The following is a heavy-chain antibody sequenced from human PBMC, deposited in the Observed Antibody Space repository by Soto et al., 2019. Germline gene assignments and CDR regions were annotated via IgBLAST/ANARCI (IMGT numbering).Heavy chain of an antibody. D-gene: IGHD5-12*01. V-gene: IGHV1-18*01. CDR1: GYTFTIYG. CDR3: ARALGYSGYAGMDV. CDR2: ISPDNGNT. J-gene: IGHJ6*02. Sequence: QVQLVQSGGEVKKPGASVKVSCKASGYTFTIYGINWVRQAPGQGLEWMGWISPDNGNTNYAQKLQGRVTMTTDTSTSTAYMELRSLRSGVTAVYYCARALGYSGYAGMDVWGQGTTVTVS.